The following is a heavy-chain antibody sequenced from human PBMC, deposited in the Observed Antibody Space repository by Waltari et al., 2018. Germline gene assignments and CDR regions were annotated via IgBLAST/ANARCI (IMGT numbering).Heavy chain of an antibody. D-gene: IGHD3-3*01. V-gene: IGHV1-69*01. CDR2: IIPIFGTA. CDR3: ASSLLRFLEWLFPIDY. J-gene: IGHJ4*02. CDR1: GGTFSSYA. Sequence: QVQLVQSGAEVKKPGSSVKVSCKASGGTFSSYAISWVRQAPGQGLEWMGGIIPIFGTANYAQKFQGRVTSTADESTSTAYMELSSLRSEDTAVYYCASSLLRFLEWLFPIDYWGQGTLVTVSS.